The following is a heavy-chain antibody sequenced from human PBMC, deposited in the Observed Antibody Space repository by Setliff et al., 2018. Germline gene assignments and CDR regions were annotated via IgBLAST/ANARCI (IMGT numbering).Heavy chain of an antibody. CDR1: GGSISPYY. CDR3: ARLSPYNTGPPFDY. D-gene: IGHD2-8*02. CDR2: VRYTGST. J-gene: IGHJ4*02. Sequence: SETLSLTCSVSGGSISPYYWGWIRQSPKTGLEFIAHVRYTGSTNYNPSLKSRVTISLDTSKNHFSLNLRSVTAADTAVYYCARLSPYNTGPPFDYWGQGTLVTVSS. V-gene: IGHV4-59*08.